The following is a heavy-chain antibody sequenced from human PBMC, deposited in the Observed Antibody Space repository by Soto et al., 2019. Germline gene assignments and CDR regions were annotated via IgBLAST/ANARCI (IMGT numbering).Heavy chain of an antibody. Sequence: PGESLKISCKGSGYSFTSYWIGWVRQMPGKGLEWMGIIYPGDSDTRYSPSFQGQVTISADKSISTAYLQWSSLKASDTAMYYCARLGLVVPAAHRYYYGMDVCGQRTTVTVSS. V-gene: IGHV5-51*01. J-gene: IGHJ6*02. CDR2: IYPGDSDT. D-gene: IGHD2-2*01. CDR1: GYSFTSYW. CDR3: ARLGLVVPAAHRYYYGMDV.